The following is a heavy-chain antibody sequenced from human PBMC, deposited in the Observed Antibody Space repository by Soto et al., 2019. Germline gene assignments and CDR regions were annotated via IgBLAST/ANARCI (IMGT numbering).Heavy chain of an antibody. V-gene: IGHV1-69*13. CDR1: GGTFSSYA. Sequence: SVKVSCKASGGTFSSYAISWVRQAPGQGLEWMGGIIPIFGTADYAQKFQGRVTITADESTSTAYMELSSLRSEDTAVYYCATSPYSGYDRFDYGMDVWGQGTTVTV. CDR2: IIPIFGTA. J-gene: IGHJ6*02. D-gene: IGHD5-12*01. CDR3: ATSPYSGYDRFDYGMDV.